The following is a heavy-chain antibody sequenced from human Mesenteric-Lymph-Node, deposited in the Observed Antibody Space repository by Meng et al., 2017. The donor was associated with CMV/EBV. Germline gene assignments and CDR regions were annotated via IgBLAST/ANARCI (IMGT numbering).Heavy chain of an antibody. V-gene: IGHV1-2*06. CDR3: ARQYLPDIASAVNY. J-gene: IGHJ4*02. D-gene: IGHD6-13*01. CDR1: GYTFTTSYY. Sequence: SGYTFTTSYYMHWVRQAPGQGLEWMGRINPISDGTNYAQRFQGRVTMTRDTSTNTAYMELSRLRSDDTAVYYCARQYLPDIASAVNYWGQGTLVTVSS. CDR2: INPISDGT.